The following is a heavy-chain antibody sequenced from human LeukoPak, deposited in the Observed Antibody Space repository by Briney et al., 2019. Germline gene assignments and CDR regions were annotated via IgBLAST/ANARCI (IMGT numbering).Heavy chain of an antibody. D-gene: IGHD3-22*01. V-gene: IGHV4-61*08. J-gene: IGHJ3*02. Sequence: PSETLSLTCTVSGASISSGDYYWSWIRQPPGKGLECIGYIYYSGTTYYNPSLKSRVTISVDTSKNQFSLKLSSVTAADTAVYYCARDRGNYYDSSGAFDIWGQGTMVTVSS. CDR1: GASISSGDYY. CDR2: IYYSGTT. CDR3: ARDRGNYYDSSGAFDI.